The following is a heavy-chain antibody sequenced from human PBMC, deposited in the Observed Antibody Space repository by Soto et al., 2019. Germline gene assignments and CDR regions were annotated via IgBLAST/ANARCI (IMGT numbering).Heavy chain of an antibody. V-gene: IGHV3-74*01. D-gene: IGHD2-2*01. Sequence: DPGKGLEWVSRINSDASHTYYADSVNGRFTISRDNAKNTLHLEMNSLRAEDTAVYYFFFYSRSRTTSLQDGLGIPGDQRFRFRHSW. J-gene: IGHJ5*01. CDR2: INSDASHT. CDR3: FFYSRSRTTSLQDGLGIPGDQRFRFRHS.